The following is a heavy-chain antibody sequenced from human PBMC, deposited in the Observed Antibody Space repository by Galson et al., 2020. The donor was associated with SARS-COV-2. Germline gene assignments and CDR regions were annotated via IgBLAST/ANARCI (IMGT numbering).Heavy chain of an antibody. CDR2: IHPGDSDT. Sequence: GESLKLSCKGSGYSFTSYWTGWVRQMPGKGLEWMVSIHPGDSDTKYSPSFQGQVTISADKSISTAYLQWSSLKASDTAMYYCVREECGGDCLEYFQHWGQGTLVTVSS. D-gene: IGHD2-21*01. V-gene: IGHV5-51*01. CDR3: VREECGGDCLEYFQH. J-gene: IGHJ1*01. CDR1: GYSFTSYW.